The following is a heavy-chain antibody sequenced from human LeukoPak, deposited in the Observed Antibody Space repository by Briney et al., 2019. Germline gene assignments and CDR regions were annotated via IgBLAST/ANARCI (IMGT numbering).Heavy chain of an antibody. CDR3: ARDVRGIVGMDYFDY. Sequence: GASVKVSCKASGYIFISYGISWVRQAPGQGLEWMGWISAYNGNTKYAQKLQDRVTMTTDTSTSTAYMELRSLRSDDTAVYYCARDVRGIVGMDYFDYWGQGTLVTVSS. D-gene: IGHD3-22*01. CDR1: GYIFISYG. V-gene: IGHV1-18*01. J-gene: IGHJ4*02. CDR2: ISAYNGNT.